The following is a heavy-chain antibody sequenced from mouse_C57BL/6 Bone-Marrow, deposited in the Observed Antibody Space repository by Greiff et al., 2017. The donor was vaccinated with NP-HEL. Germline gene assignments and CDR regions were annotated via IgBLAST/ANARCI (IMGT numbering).Heavy chain of an antibody. Sequence: EVHLVESGGDLVKPGGSLKLSCAASGFTFSSYGMSWVRQTPDKRLEWVATISSGGSYTYYPDSVKGRFTISRDNAKNTLYLQMSSLKSEDTAMYYCAKIYYYGSSFYYFDYWGQGTTLTVSS. CDR3: AKIYYYGSSFYYFDY. CDR1: GFTFSSYG. CDR2: ISSGGSYT. V-gene: IGHV5-6*01. J-gene: IGHJ2*01. D-gene: IGHD1-1*01.